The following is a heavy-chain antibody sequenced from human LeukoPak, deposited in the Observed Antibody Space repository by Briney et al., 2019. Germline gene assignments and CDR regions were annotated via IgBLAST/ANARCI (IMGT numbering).Heavy chain of an antibody. D-gene: IGHD2-15*01. CDR2: IIPIFGTA. CDR1: GGTFSSYA. CDR3: ARGLVRDCSGGSCYTRDY. Sequence: SVTVSFTASGGTFSSYAISWVRQAPGQGLEWMGGIIPIFGTANYAQKFQGRVTITADESTSTAYMELSSLRSEDTAVYYCARGLVRDCSGGSCYTRDYWGQGTLVTVPS. V-gene: IGHV1-69*13. J-gene: IGHJ4*02.